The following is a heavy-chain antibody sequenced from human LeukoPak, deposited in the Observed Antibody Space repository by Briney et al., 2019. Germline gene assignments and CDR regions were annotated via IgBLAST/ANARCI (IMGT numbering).Heavy chain of an antibody. Sequence: GGSPRLSCAASGFTFSSYWMSWVRQAPGKGLEWVANIKQDGSEKYYVDSVKGRFTISRDNAKNSLYLQMNSLRAEDTAVYYCARVGLVATIEEDYFDYWGQGTLVTVSS. J-gene: IGHJ4*02. D-gene: IGHD5-12*01. V-gene: IGHV3-7*01. CDR3: ARVGLVATIEEDYFDY. CDR1: GFTFSSYW. CDR2: IKQDGSEK.